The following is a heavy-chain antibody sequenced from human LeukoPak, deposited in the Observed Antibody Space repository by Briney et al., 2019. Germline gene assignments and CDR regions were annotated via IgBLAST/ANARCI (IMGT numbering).Heavy chain of an antibody. J-gene: IGHJ3*02. Sequence: SETLSLTCAVSGGSISSNNWWSWVRQPPGKGLEWIGEVHHTGIAKYEPSLRSRVTISLDKSKNQVSLKLNSVTAADTAVYYCARALGAFDIWGQGTMVTVSS. V-gene: IGHV4-4*02. CDR3: ARALGAFDI. CDR2: VHHTGIA. CDR1: GGSISSNNW.